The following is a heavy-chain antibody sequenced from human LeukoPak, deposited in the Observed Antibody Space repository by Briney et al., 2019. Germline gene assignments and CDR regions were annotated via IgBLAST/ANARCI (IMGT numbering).Heavy chain of an antibody. J-gene: IGHJ4*02. Sequence: SETLSLTCTASGVTIISGTYYWSWIRQPAGKELEWIGRMYTSGSTNYNPSLESRVTISVDTSKNQFSLKLSSVPAADTAVYYCARGEKGSSSGSINYWGQGTLVTVSS. CDR2: MYTSGST. CDR1: GVTIISGTYY. CDR3: ARGEKGSSSGSINY. V-gene: IGHV4-61*02. D-gene: IGHD6-6*01.